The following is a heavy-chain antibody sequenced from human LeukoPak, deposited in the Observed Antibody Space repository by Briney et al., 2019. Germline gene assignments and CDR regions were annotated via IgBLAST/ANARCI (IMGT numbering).Heavy chain of an antibody. CDR1: GFTVSSNY. CDR3: ARDPYSGNLGPTYYYYMDV. J-gene: IGHJ6*03. CDR2: IYSGGST. V-gene: IGHV3-53*01. Sequence: GGSLRLSCAASGFTVSSNYMSWVRQAPGKGLEWVSVIYSGGSTYYADSVRGRFTISRDNAKNSLYPQMNSLRDDDTAVYYCARDPYSGNLGPTYYYYMDVWGKGTTVTVSS. D-gene: IGHD1-26*01.